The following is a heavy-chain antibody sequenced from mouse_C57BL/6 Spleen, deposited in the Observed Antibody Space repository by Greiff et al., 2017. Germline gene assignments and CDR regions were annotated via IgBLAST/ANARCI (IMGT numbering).Heavy chain of an antibody. V-gene: IGHV1-53*01. CDR2: INPSNGGT. Sequence: QVHVKQSGTELVKPGASVKLSCKASGYTFTSYWMHWVKQRPGQGLEWIGNINPSNGGTNYNEKFKSKATLTVDKSSSTAYMQLSSLTSEDSAVYYCARSKQLRLRDAMDYWGQGTSVTVSS. CDR3: ARSKQLRLRDAMDY. D-gene: IGHD3-2*02. CDR1: GYTFTSYW. J-gene: IGHJ4*01.